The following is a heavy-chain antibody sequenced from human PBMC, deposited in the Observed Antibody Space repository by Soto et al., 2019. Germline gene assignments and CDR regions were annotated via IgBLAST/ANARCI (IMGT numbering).Heavy chain of an antibody. D-gene: IGHD1-26*01. CDR2: ISSSSSYI. Sequence: GGSLRLSCAASGFTFSSYSMNWVRQAPGKGLEWVSSISSSSSYIYYADSVKGRFTISRDNAKNSLYLQMNSLRAEDTAVYYCARVNGDYDSGRFDYWGQGTLVTVSS. CDR3: ARVNGDYDSGRFDY. CDR1: GFTFSSYS. V-gene: IGHV3-21*01. J-gene: IGHJ4*02.